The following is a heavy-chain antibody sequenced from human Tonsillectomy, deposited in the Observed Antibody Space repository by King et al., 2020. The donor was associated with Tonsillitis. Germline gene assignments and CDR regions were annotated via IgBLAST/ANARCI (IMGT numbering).Heavy chain of an antibody. CDR2: INPNSGGT. CDR1: GYTFTGYY. D-gene: IGHD1-1*01. J-gene: IGHJ5*02. Sequence: QVQLVESGAEVKKPGASVKVSCKASGYTFTGYYIHWVRQAPGQGLEWMGWINPNSGGTKYAQKFQGWVTMTRDTSISTAYMELTRLRSDDTAVYYCAREPNWEAGVRAGGFDPWGQGTLVTVSS. CDR3: AREPNWEAGVRAGGFDP. V-gene: IGHV1-2*04.